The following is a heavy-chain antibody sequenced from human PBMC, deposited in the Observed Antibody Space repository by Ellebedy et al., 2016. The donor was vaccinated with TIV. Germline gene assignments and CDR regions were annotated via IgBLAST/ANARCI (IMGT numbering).Heavy chain of an antibody. CDR2: IIPSFGTA. V-gene: IGHV1-69*13. D-gene: IGHD3-16*01. CDR3: ARGTYDYVWGSGRDQYYYMDV. CDR1: GCTFSSYS. Sequence: SVKVSXXASGCTFSSYSISWVRQAPGQGLEWMGGIIPSFGTANYAQKFQGRVTITADESTSTAYMELSSLRSEDTAVYYGARGTYDYVWGSGRDQYYYMDVWGKGTTVTVSS. J-gene: IGHJ6*03.